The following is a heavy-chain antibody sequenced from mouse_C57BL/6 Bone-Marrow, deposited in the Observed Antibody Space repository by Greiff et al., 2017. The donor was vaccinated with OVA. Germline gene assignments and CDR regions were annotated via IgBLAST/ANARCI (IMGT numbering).Heavy chain of an antibody. CDR1: GFTFSDYG. V-gene: IGHV5-17*01. J-gene: IGHJ2*01. CDR3: AGKDYDLDY. CDR2: ISSGSSTI. Sequence: EVQLVESGGGLVKPGGSLKLSCAASGFTFSDYGMHWVRQAPEQGLEWVAYISSGSSTIYYADTVKGRFTITRDNAKNTLFLQLTSLRSEDTARYCCAGKDYDLDYWGQGTTLTVSS. D-gene: IGHD2-4*01.